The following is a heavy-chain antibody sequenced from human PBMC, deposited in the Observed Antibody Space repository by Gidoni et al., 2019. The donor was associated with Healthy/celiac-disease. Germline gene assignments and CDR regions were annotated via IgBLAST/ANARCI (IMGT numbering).Heavy chain of an antibody. CDR2: IYYSGST. CDR3: ARVRAPNDFDY. CDR1: CGSISSYY. V-gene: IGHV4-59*01. D-gene: IGHD1-1*01. J-gene: IGHJ4*02. Sequence: QVHLQESGPGLVKPSETLSLPCTVSCGSISSYYCSWIRQPPGKGLEWIGYIYYSGSTNYNPSLKSRVTISVDTSKNQFSLKLSSMTAADTAGYYCARVRAPNDFDYWGQGTLVTVSS.